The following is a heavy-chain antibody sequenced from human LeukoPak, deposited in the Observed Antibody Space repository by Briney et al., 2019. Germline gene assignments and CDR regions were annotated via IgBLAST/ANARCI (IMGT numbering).Heavy chain of an antibody. CDR3: ARRAAAGHLDGFDI. V-gene: IGHV3-66*04. CDR2: IYSGGDT. CDR1: GFTVSSNY. D-gene: IGHD6-13*01. Sequence: GGSLRLSCAASGFTVSSNYMSWVRQAPGKGLEWVSTIYSGGDTYYADSVKGRFTISRDNAKSSLSLQMNSLRAEDTAVYYCARRAAAGHLDGFDIWGQGTLITVSS. J-gene: IGHJ3*02.